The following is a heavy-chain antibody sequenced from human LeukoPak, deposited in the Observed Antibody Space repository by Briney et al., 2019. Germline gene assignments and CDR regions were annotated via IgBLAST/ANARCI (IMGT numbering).Heavy chain of an antibody. CDR3: ARADRDGNKRFLD. J-gene: IGHJ4*02. D-gene: IGHD5-24*01. CDR1: GFTFSSYS. Sequence: GGSLRLSCAASGFTFSSYSVIWARQAPGKGLEWVSYVSSSGTTTYYADSVKGRFTISRDNGKNLVSLQMNSLRDEDTAVYYCARADRDGNKRFLDWGQGTLVTVSS. V-gene: IGHV3-48*02. CDR2: VSSSGTTT.